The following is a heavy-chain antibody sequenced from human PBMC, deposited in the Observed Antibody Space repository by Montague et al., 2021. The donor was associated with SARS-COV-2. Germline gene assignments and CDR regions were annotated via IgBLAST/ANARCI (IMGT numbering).Heavy chain of an antibody. CDR3: ARDGSSSGWNGLHWFDP. J-gene: IGHJ5*02. D-gene: IGHD6-25*01. CDR1: IASISSGSYY. Sequence: TLSLTCTVSIASISSGSYYWSWIRQPAGKGLEWIGRIYTSGSTNYNPSLKSRVTISVDTSKNQFSLKLSSVTAADTAVYYCARDGSSSGWNGLHWFDPWGQGTLVTVSS. V-gene: IGHV4-61*02. CDR2: IYTSGST.